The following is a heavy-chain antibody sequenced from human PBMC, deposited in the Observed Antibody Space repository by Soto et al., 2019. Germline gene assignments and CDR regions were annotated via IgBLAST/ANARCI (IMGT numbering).Heavy chain of an antibody. J-gene: IGHJ6*03. CDR3: ARGGGTSDYYYYMDV. CDR1: GFTFDDYG. V-gene: IGHV3-20*01. CDR2: INWNCGST. Sequence: GGSLRLSCAASGFTFDDYGMSWVRQAPGKGLEWVSGINWNCGSTGYADSVKGRFTISRDNAKNSLYLQMNSLRAEDTALYHCARGGGTSDYYYYMDVWGKGTTVTVSS. D-gene: IGHD3-16*01.